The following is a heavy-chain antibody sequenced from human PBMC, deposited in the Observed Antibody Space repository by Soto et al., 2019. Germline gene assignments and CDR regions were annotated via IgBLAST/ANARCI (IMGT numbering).Heavy chain of an antibody. V-gene: IGHV4-59*01. CDR3: ARFTAMVLVD. CDR1: GGSISSYY. D-gene: IGHD5-18*01. J-gene: IGHJ4*02. Sequence: QVQLQESGPGLVKPSETLSLTCTVSGGSISSYYWSWIRQPPGKGLEWIGYIYYSGSTNYNPSLKRRVTISVDTSKNQFSLKLSSVTAADTAVYYCARFTAMVLVDWGQGTLVTVSS. CDR2: IYYSGST.